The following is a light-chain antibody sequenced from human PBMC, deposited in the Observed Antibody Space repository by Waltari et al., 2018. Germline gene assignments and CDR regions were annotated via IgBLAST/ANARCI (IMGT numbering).Light chain of an antibody. CDR2: GAS. Sequence: DIQMTQSPSSLSASVGDRVTITCRASQGIRDDLGWYQQKPGQPPKRLIYGASNWQSWVPLRFSGSGSGTEFTLTISSLQPEDSAIYYCLQHNTYPITFGPGTKVEIK. J-gene: IGKJ3*01. CDR3: LQHNTYPIT. V-gene: IGKV1-17*01. CDR1: QGIRDD.